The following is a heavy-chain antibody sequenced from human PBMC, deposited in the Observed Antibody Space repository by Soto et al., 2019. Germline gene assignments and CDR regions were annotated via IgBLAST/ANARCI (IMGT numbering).Heavy chain of an antibody. CDR1: GGTFSSYT. D-gene: IGHD6-19*01. V-gene: IGHV1-69*02. Sequence: QVQLVQSGAEVKKPGSSVKVSCKASGGTFSSYTISWVRQAPGQGLEWMGRIIPILGIANYAQKFQGRVTITADKCTSTACMELSSLRCEDTAVYYCNIAVAGRDAFDIWGQGAMVTVSS. J-gene: IGHJ3*02. CDR2: IIPILGIA. CDR3: NIAVAGRDAFDI.